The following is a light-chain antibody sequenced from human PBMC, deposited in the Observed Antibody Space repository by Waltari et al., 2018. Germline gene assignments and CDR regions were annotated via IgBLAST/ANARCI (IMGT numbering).Light chain of an antibody. CDR2: DVS. V-gene: IGLV2-14*03. J-gene: IGLJ2*01. Sequence: QSAMTQPVPVSESPGHSIAISCTGTRTDVGAYVYASWYQQHPGKGPKLLIFDVSNRPSGVSNRFSVSKSRNTDSLTISGLQAEDEADYYCSSYTSSGTVIFGGGTKLTVL. CDR3: SSYTSSGTVI. CDR1: RTDVGAYVY.